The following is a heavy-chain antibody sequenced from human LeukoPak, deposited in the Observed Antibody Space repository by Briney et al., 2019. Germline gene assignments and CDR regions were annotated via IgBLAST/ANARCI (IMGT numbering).Heavy chain of an antibody. Sequence: GESLKISCKGSGYSFTTYWIGWVRQMPGKGLEWMGTIYPGDSDTRYSPSFQGQVTISADKSINTAYLQWSSQKASDTAMYYCARPADLYSYGSLTYFDYWGQGTLVTVSS. CDR2: IYPGDSDT. D-gene: IGHD5-18*01. CDR1: GYSFTTYW. CDR3: ARPADLYSYGSLTYFDY. V-gene: IGHV5-51*01. J-gene: IGHJ4*02.